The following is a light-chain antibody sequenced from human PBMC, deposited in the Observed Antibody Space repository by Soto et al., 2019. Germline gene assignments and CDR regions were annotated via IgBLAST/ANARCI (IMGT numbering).Light chain of an antibody. CDR1: QAISNY. J-gene: IGKJ4*01. Sequence: DIQMTQSPSSLSASVGDRVTITCRASQAISNYLAWYQQRPGKVPKLLIYGASTLQSGVPSRFSGSGSGTDFTLTISSLQPEDVATYYCQRYNTAPLTFCGGTKVEIK. CDR2: GAS. V-gene: IGKV1-27*01. CDR3: QRYNTAPLT.